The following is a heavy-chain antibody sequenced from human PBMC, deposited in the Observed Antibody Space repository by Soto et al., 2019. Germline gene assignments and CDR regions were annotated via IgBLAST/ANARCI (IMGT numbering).Heavy chain of an antibody. CDR1: GGSFSGYY. V-gene: IGHV4-34*01. D-gene: IGHD2-2*01. CDR3: ARGGIVVVPAAMRSWNY. Sequence: QVQLQQWGAGLLKPSETLSLTCAVYGGSFSGYYWSWIRQPPEKRLEWIGEITHSGSTNYNQSLKSRVTIAVDTSKTSFSLKLSSVNVADTAVYYCARGGIVVVPAAMRSWNYWGQGTLVTASS. J-gene: IGHJ4*02. CDR2: ITHSGST.